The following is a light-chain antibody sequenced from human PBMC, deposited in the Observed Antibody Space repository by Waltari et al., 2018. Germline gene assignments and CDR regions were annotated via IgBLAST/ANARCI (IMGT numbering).Light chain of an antibody. CDR2: HNN. Sequence: SFELTQSPSVSVSLGQTATITCAGDKLGSKYFSWYKQKTGQSPVLVVYHNNRRPSWIPERFSGSNSGSTATLIISGTQAMDEADYYCQAWDSTTAVFGGGTKLTVL. V-gene: IGLV3-1*01. CDR1: KLGSKY. CDR3: QAWDSTTAV. J-gene: IGLJ2*01.